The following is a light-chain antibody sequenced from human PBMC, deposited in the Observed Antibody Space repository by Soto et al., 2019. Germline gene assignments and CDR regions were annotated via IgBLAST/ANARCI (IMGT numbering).Light chain of an antibody. CDR1: QGIYNY. Sequence: DIQMTQSPSSLSVSVGERVTITCRASQGIYNYLAWYQQKPGKAPKLLIYAASTLEAGVPSRFSGSGSGTDFTLTISSLQPEDVATYYCHKYNSALLTFGQGTRLEIK. CDR3: HKYNSALLT. CDR2: AAS. V-gene: IGKV1-27*01. J-gene: IGKJ5*01.